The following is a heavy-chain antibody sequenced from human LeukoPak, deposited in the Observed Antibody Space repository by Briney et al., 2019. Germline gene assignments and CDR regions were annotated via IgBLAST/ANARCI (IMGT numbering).Heavy chain of an antibody. V-gene: IGHV3-23*01. CDR3: AKSHHVTAIDY. CDR1: GFTFSNYG. CDR2: ISGSGGST. Sequence: GGSLRLSCAAPGFTFSNYGMSWVRQAPGKGLEWVSAISGSGGSTYYADSVKGRFTISRDNSKNTLYLQMNSLRAEDTAVYYCAKSHHVTAIDYWGQGTLVTVSS. D-gene: IGHD2-21*02. J-gene: IGHJ4*02.